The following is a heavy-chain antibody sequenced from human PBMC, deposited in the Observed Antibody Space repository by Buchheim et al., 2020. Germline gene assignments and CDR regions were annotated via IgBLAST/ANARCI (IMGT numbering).Heavy chain of an antibody. J-gene: IGHJ5*02. D-gene: IGHD3-3*01. CDR3: ARGGYEFWSGSSDNWFDP. V-gene: IGHV1-2*02. CDR1: GYTFTAYY. Sequence: QVQLVQSGAEVKKPGASVKVSCKASGYTFTAYYIHLVRPAPGQGLEWMAWINPHGGGTDYAQKFRGRVTMTRDTSISTAYMGLSSLTSDDTAGYWCARGGYEFWSGSSDNWFDPWGQGAL. CDR2: INPHGGGT.